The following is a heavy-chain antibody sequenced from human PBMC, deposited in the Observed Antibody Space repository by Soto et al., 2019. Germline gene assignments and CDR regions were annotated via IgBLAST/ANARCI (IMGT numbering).Heavy chain of an antibody. CDR2: ISGSGGST. CDR1: GFTFSSYA. J-gene: IGHJ4*02. Sequence: GGSLRLSCAASGFTFSSYAMSWVRQAPGKGLEWVSAISGSGGSTYYADSVKGRFTISRDNSKNTLYLQMNSLRAEDTAVYYCASPYDYIWGSYRYPFDYWGQGTLVTVSS. CDR3: ASPYDYIWGSYRYPFDY. V-gene: IGHV3-23*01. D-gene: IGHD3-16*02.